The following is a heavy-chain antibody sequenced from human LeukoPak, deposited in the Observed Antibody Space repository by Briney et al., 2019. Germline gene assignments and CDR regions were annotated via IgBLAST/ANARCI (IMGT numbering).Heavy chain of an antibody. CDR2: ISSSGSTI. CDR1: GFTFSDYY. CDR3: AKDLLGYCSSTSCYSGDYYFDY. V-gene: IGHV3-11*01. J-gene: IGHJ4*02. D-gene: IGHD2-2*01. Sequence: GGSLRLSCAASGFTFSDYYMSWIRQAPGKGLEWVSYISSSGSTIYYADSVKGRFTISRDNSKNTLYLQMNSLRAEDTAVYYCAKDLLGYCSSTSCYSGDYYFDYWGQGTLVTVSS.